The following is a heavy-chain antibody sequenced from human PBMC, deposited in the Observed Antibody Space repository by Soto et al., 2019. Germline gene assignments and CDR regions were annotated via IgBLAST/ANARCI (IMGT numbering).Heavy chain of an antibody. Sequence: SETLSVTYAVSGGSISSSNWWSWVRQPPGKGLEWIGEIYHSGSTNYNPSLKSRVTISVDKSKNQFSLKLSSVTAADTAVYYCARDSGYYGSGSSYYYYGMDVCGQVTTAT. CDR2: IYHSGST. J-gene: IGHJ6*02. CDR3: ARDSGYYGSGSSYYYYGMDV. V-gene: IGHV4-4*02. CDR1: GGSISSSNW. D-gene: IGHD3-10*01.